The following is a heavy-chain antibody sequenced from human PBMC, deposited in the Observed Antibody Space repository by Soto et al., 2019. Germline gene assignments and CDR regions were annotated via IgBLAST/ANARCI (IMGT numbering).Heavy chain of an antibody. V-gene: IGHV5-51*03. CDR1: GYSFSNYW. CDR3: ARRRAGNPDDWFDP. Sequence: EVQLVQSGAEVKKPGESLKISCKGSGYSFSNYWIVWLRQMPGKGLEWMGVIYPGDSETKYSPSFQGQVTISADKSINTAYLQWISLKASDTAMYYCARRRAGNPDDWFDPWGQGTLVTVSS. CDR2: IYPGDSET. J-gene: IGHJ5*02. D-gene: IGHD6-13*01.